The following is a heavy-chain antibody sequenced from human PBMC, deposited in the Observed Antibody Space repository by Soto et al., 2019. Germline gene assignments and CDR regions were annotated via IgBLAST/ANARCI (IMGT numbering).Heavy chain of an antibody. Sequence: SVKVSCKASGGTFSSYAISWVRQAPGQGLEWMGGIIPIFGTANYAQKFQGRVTITADESTSTAYMELSSLRSEDTAVYYRATARPGFDFVGCHYHRDLHSVPTRRSTDL. V-gene: IGHV1-69*13. J-gene: IGHJ2*01. CDR1: GGTFSSYA. CDR3: ATARPGFDFVGCHYHRDLHSVPTRRSTDL. D-gene: IGHD2-15*01. CDR2: IIPIFGTA.